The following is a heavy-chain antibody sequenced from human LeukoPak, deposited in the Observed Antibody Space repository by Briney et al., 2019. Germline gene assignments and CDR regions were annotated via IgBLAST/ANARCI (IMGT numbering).Heavy chain of an antibody. J-gene: IGHJ4*02. Sequence: PGGSLRLSCAASGFTFSTYWMHWVRQAPGKGLEWVANIKEDGSEKNYVDSVKGRFTISRDNAKSSVYLQMNSLRAEDTAMYYCAKDTWLVAVGIQVFDYWGQGILVTVSS. CDR2: IKEDGSEK. CDR3: AKDTWLVAVGIQVFDY. D-gene: IGHD6-19*01. CDR1: GFTFSTYW. V-gene: IGHV3-7*03.